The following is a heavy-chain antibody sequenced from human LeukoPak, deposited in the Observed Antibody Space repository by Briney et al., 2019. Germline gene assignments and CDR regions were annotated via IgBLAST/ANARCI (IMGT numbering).Heavy chain of an antibody. CDR3: ARDAIPGIAAAGTVLYYYYYGMDV. CDR1: GYTFTSYY. V-gene: IGHV1-46*01. J-gene: IGHJ6*02. Sequence: GASVKVSCKASGYTFTSYYMHRVRQAPGQGLEWMGIINPSGGSTSYAQKFQGRVTMTRDTSTSTVYMELSSLRSEDTAVYYCARDAIPGIAAAGTVLYYYYYGMDVWGQGTTVTVSS. CDR2: INPSGGST. D-gene: IGHD6-13*01.